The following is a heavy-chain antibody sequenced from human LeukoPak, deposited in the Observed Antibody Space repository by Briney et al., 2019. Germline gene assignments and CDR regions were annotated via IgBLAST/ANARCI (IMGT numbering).Heavy chain of an antibody. CDR3: ARDRTGEPDY. CDR2: ISSSSYYI. J-gene: IGHJ4*02. Sequence: PGGSLRLSCAVSGFTFSNYVMSRVRQAPGKGLEWVSSISSSSYYIYYADSVKGRFTISRDNAKNSLYLQMNSLRAEDTAVYYCARDRTGEPDYWGQGTLVTVSS. D-gene: IGHD7-27*01. V-gene: IGHV3-21*01. CDR1: GFTFSNYV.